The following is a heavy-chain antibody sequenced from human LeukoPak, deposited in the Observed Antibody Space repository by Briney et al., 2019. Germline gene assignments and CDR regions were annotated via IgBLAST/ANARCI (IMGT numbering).Heavy chain of an antibody. D-gene: IGHD6-25*01. CDR3: ARENLAAAADY. CDR1: GFNFANHA. Sequence: TGGSLRLSCAASGFNFANHAMSWVRQAPGKGLVWVSRIRGDGSMTNYADSVKGRFTISRDNAKNTLYLQMNSLRLEDTAVYYCARENLAAAADYWGQGTVVTVSS. CDR2: IRGDGSMT. J-gene: IGHJ4*02. V-gene: IGHV3-74*01.